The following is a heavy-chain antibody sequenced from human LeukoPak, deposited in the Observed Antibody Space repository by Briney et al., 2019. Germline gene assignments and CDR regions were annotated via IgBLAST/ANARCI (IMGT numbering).Heavy chain of an antibody. Sequence: GSLRLSCAASGFTFSSYAMIWVRQAPGKGLEWVSAIRGSGGSTYYADSVKDRFTISRDNSKNTLYLQVNSLRAEDTAVYYCGRDPNGDYIGAFDMWGQGTVVTVSS. CDR3: GRDPNGDYIGAFDM. V-gene: IGHV3-23*01. CDR2: IRGSGGST. D-gene: IGHD4-17*01. J-gene: IGHJ3*02. CDR1: GFTFSSYA.